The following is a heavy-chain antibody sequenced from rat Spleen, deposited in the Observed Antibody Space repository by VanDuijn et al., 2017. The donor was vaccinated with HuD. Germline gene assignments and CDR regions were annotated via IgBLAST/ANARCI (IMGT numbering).Heavy chain of an antibody. D-gene: IGHD1-2*01. CDR3: ARHHTPITIAAILYWYFDF. CDR2: ISYSGST. J-gene: IGHJ1*01. Sequence: EVQLQESGPGLVKPSQSLSLTCSVTGYSITSSYRWNWIRKFPGNKMEWMGYISYSGSTSYNPSLKSRISITRDTSKNQFFLHLNSVTTEDTATYYCARHHTPITIAAILYWYFDFWGPGTMVTVSS. CDR1: GYSITSSY. V-gene: IGHV3-1*01.